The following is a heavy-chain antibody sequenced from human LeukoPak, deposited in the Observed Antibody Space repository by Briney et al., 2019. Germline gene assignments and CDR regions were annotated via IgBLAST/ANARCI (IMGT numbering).Heavy chain of an antibody. V-gene: IGHV3-30*02. D-gene: IGHD6-6*01. J-gene: IGHJ4*02. CDR1: GFTFSSYG. CDR3: AKVIYSSSSTYYFDY. CDR2: IRYDGSNK. Sequence: PGGSLRLSCAASGFTFSSYGMHWVRQAPGKGLEWVAFIRYDGSNKYYADSVKGRFTISRDNSKNTLYLQMNSLRAEDTAVYYCAKVIYSSSSTYYFDYWGQGTLVTVSS.